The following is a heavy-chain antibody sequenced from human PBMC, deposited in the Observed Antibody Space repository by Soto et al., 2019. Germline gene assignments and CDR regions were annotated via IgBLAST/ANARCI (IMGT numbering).Heavy chain of an antibody. Sequence: GASVKVSCKASCYTFTSYGISWVRQAPGQGLEWVGWISAYNGNTNYAQKLQGRVTMTTDTSTSTAYMELRSLRSDDTAVYYCARTKYSSSWYHPDYWGQGTLVTSPQ. CDR3: ARTKYSSSWYHPDY. D-gene: IGHD6-13*01. CDR1: CYTFTSYG. CDR2: ISAYNGNT. J-gene: IGHJ4*02. V-gene: IGHV1-18*01.